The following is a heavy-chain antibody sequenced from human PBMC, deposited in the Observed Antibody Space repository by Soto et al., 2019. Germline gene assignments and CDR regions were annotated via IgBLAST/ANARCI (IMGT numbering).Heavy chain of an antibody. V-gene: IGHV3-21*01. D-gene: IGHD5-12*01. CDR3: ARGEMATIGHFDY. CDR1: GSTFSSYS. J-gene: IGHJ4*02. Sequence: LRLSCAASGSTFSSYSMNWVRQAPGKGLEWVSSISRSSSYIYYADSVKGRFTISRDNAKNSLYLQMNSLRAEDTAVYYCARGEMATIGHFDYWGQGTLVTVSS. CDR2: ISRSSSYI.